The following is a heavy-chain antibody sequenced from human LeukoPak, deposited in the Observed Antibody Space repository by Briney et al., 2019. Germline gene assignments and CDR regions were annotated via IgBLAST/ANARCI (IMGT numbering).Heavy chain of an antibody. D-gene: IGHD2-2*01. CDR2: IYTSGST. CDR3: AREVRIVVVPAALNWFDP. Sequence: SETLSLTCTVSGGSICSYYWSWIREPAGKGVEWIGRIYTSGSTNYNPSLKSRVTMSVDTSKNQFSLKLSSVTAADTAVYYCAREVRIVVVPAALNWFDPWGQGTLVTVSS. J-gene: IGHJ5*02. V-gene: IGHV4-4*07. CDR1: GGSICSYY.